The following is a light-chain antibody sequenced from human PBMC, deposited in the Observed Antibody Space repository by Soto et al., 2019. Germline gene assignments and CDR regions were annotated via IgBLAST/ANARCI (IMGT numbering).Light chain of an antibody. V-gene: IGLV2-14*01. CDR3: SSYTSSSILYV. J-gene: IGLJ1*01. CDR2: EVS. Sequence: QSALTQPASVSGSPGQSITISCTGTSSDVGGYNYVSWYQQHPGNAPKLMIYEVSNRPSGVSNRFSGSKSGNTDSLTISGLQAEDEADYYCSSYTSSSILYVFGTGTKLTVL. CDR1: SSDVGGYNY.